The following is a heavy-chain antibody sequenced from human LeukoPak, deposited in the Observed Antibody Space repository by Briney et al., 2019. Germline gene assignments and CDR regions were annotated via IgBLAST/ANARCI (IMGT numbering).Heavy chain of an antibody. J-gene: IGHJ5*02. CDR2: IYTSGST. V-gene: IGHV4-61*02. CDR3: ARAGLRFLEST. D-gene: IGHD3-3*01. Sequence: SQTLSLTCTVSGGSISSGSYYWSWIRQPAGKGLEWIGRIYTSGSTNYNPSLKSRVTISVDTSKNQFSLKLSSVTAADTAVYYCARAGLRFLESTWGQGTLVTVSS. CDR1: GGSISSGSYY.